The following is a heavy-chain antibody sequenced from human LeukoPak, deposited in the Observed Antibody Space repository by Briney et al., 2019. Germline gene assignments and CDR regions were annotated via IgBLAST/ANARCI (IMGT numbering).Heavy chain of an antibody. D-gene: IGHD2-21*01. Sequence: PGGSLRLSCAASGFTVSSNYMTWVRQAPGKGLEWVSVLYSGGSTHYADSVKGRFTVSRDNSKNTLYLQMNSLRAEDTAVYYCARDPGIPGYYYFYMDVWGKGTTVTVSS. J-gene: IGHJ6*03. V-gene: IGHV3-53*01. CDR2: LYSGGST. CDR1: GFTVSSNY. CDR3: ARDPGIPGYYYFYMDV.